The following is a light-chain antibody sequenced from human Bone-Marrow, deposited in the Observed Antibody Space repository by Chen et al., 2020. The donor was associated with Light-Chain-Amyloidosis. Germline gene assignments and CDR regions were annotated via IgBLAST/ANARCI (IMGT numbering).Light chain of an antibody. CDR2: DDS. CDR1: NIGSTS. J-gene: IGLJ3*02. Sequence: SEVLTRPSSVSVAPGQTATIACGGNNIGSTSVHWYQQTPGQAPLLVVYDDSDRPSGIPERLSGSNSGNTATLTISRVEAGDEADYYCQVWDRSSDRPVFGGGTKLTVL. CDR3: QVWDRSSDRPV. V-gene: IGLV3-21*02.